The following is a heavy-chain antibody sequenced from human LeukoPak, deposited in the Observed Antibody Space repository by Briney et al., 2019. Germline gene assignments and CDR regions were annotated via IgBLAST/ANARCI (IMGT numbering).Heavy chain of an antibody. CDR1: GFTITSYN. J-gene: IGHJ5*02. D-gene: IGHD3-22*01. V-gene: IGHV3-21*01. Sequence: PGGSLRLSCVAFGFTITSYNMNWVRQAPGKGLEWVASITSGSDYIYYADSVKGRFTISRDNAKNSLYLQMNSLRAEDTAVYFCARSITMIVDWFDPWGQGTLVTVSS. CDR2: ITSGSDYI. CDR3: ARSITMIVDWFDP.